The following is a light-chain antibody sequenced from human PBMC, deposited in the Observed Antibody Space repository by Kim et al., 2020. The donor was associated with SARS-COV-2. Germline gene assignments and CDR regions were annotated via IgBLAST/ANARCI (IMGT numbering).Light chain of an antibody. J-gene: IGKJ1*01. V-gene: IGKV1-27*01. Sequence: VSVGERATLSCRASQGLRNYLAWCQQKPGKAPKVLIYDASTLQSGVPSRFIGSGSGTDFTLTISSLQPEDVATYYCQKYNSALRTFGQGTKVDIK. CDR3: QKYNSALRT. CDR2: DAS. CDR1: QGLRNY.